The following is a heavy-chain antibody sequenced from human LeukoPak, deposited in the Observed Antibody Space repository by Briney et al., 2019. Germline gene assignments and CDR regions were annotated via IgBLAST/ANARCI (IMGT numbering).Heavy chain of an antibody. CDR2: ISGDGGTK. CDR1: GFTFDDYP. V-gene: IGHV3-43*02. CDR3: AKDYY. Sequence: GGSLRLSCAASGFTFDDYPMHWVRQVPGKGLEWVSLISGDGGTKYYADSVKGRFTISRDNSKNSLYLQMNSLRTEDTDLYYCAKDYYWGQGTLVTVSS. J-gene: IGHJ4*02.